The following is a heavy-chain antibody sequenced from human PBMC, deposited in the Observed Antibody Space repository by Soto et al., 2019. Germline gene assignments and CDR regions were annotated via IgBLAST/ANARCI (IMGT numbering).Heavy chain of an antibody. CDR1: GISFSSYG. CDR2: ISGSGGNT. Sequence: PGGAPRHSCAASGISFSSYGINWVRPAPVMGLEWVSAISGSGGNTYYADSVKGRFAVSRDNSKNTLYLQMNSLRADDTAVYYCAKGGQWLKPHGMDVWGQGTTVTVSS. CDR3: AKGGQWLKPHGMDV. D-gene: IGHD6-19*01. V-gene: IGHV3-23*01. J-gene: IGHJ6*02.